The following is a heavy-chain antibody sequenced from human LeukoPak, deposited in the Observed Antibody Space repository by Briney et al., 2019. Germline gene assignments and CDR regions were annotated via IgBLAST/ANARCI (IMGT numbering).Heavy chain of an antibody. V-gene: IGHV4-38-2*02. CDR2: INHSGSN. CDR3: ARDIVRGEDAFDI. CDR1: GYSISSGYY. J-gene: IGHJ3*02. Sequence: SETLSLTCSVSGYSISSGYYWGWIRQSPGKGLEWIGIINHSGSNSYNPPLKSRVTISVDTSKNQFSLKLTSVTAADTAVYYCARDIVRGEDAFDIWGQGTMVTVSS. D-gene: IGHD3-10*01.